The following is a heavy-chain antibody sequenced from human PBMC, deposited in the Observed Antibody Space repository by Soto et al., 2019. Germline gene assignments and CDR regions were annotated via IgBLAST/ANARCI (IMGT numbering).Heavy chain of an antibody. CDR3: AKDEGYSGYDSFDY. J-gene: IGHJ4*02. CDR2: ISWNSGSI. CDR1: GFTFDDYV. V-gene: IGHV3-9*01. D-gene: IGHD5-12*01. Sequence: EVQLVESGGGLVQPGRSLRLSCAASGFTFDDYVMHWVRQAPGKGLEWVSGISWNSGSIGYADSVKGRFTISRDNAKNSLYLQMNSLRAEDTALYYCAKDEGYSGYDSFDYWGQGTLVTVSS.